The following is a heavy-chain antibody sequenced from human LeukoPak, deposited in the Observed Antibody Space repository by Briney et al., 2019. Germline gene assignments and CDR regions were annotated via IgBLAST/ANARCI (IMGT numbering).Heavy chain of an antibody. CDR1: GGTFSSYI. Sequence: SVKDSCKASGGTFSSYIISWVRPAPGQGLEWMGRIIRILGIANYVQKFQSRVTITADKSTSTAYMELSSLRSEDTAVYYCARDLGYSSGWPRNYYYGMDVWGQGTTVTVSS. V-gene: IGHV1-69*04. D-gene: IGHD6-19*01. J-gene: IGHJ6*02. CDR2: IIRILGIA. CDR3: ARDLGYSSGWPRNYYYGMDV.